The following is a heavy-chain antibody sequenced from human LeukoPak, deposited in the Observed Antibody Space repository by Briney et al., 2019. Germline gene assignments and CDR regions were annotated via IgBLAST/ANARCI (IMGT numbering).Heavy chain of an antibody. Sequence: GESLKISCKGSGYSFTTYWIGWVRQMPGKGLEWMGIIYPGDSDTTYSPSFQGQVTISADRSISTAYLQWSSLKASDSAMYYCGRIPAAGSLKGSFDIWGQGTMVTVSS. CDR3: GRIPAAGSLKGSFDI. CDR2: IYPGDSDT. D-gene: IGHD6-13*01. V-gene: IGHV5-51*01. CDR1: GYSFTTYW. J-gene: IGHJ3*02.